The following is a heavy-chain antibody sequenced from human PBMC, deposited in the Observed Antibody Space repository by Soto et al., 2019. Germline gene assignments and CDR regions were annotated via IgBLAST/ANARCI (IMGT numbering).Heavy chain of an antibody. J-gene: IGHJ6*02. Sequence: SETLSLTCAVDAGSFSCYYWSWIRQPPGKVREWIGEINHSGSTSYNPSLKSRVTISVDTSKNQFSLKLSSVTAADTAVYYCARGFPNCSGGSCYRTYYYGMDVWGQGTTVTVSS. V-gene: IGHV4-34*01. CDR2: INHSGST. CDR3: ARGFPNCSGGSCYRTYYYGMDV. CDR1: AGSFSCYY. D-gene: IGHD2-15*01.